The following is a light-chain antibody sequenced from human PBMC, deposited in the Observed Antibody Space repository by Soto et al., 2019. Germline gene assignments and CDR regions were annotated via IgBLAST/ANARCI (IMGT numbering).Light chain of an antibody. Sequence: QSVLTQPPSVSGAPGQRLTISCTGSSSNIGAGYDVHWYQQFPGTAPKLLIFSDINRPSGVPARFSASKSGSSASLGISGLQAEDEADYYCQSYDSVLSASVFGGGTKLTVL. J-gene: IGLJ2*01. V-gene: IGLV1-40*01. CDR2: SDI. CDR3: QSYDSVLSASV. CDR1: SSNIGAGYD.